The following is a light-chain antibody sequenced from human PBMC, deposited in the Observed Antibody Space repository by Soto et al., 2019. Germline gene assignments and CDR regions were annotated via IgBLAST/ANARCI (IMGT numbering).Light chain of an antibody. CDR3: TSYTCSTTIYV. J-gene: IGLJ1*01. CDR2: EVS. Sequence: QSALTQPASVSGSPGQSITFSCTGTSSDIGGYHYGSWYQQHPGKAPNLMIYEVSTRPSGVSDRFSGSKSGNTASLTISGLQAEDEAEYYCTSYTCSTTIYVFGTGTKLTVL. V-gene: IGLV2-14*01. CDR1: SSDIGGYHY.